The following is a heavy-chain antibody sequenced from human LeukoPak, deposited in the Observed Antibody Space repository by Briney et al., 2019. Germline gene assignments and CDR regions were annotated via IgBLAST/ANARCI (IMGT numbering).Heavy chain of an antibody. D-gene: IGHD3-10*01. Sequence: GGSLRLSRAASGFAFSSYAIHWVRQAPGNGLEWVAVISYDGSNKSYADSVTGRFTISRDNSKNTPYLQMNSLSSAAQAVSYCSGGGSDCWGQGSLVTASS. CDR1: GFAFSSYA. J-gene: IGHJ4*02. CDR3: SGGGSDC. CDR2: ISYDGSNK. V-gene: IGHV3-30*04.